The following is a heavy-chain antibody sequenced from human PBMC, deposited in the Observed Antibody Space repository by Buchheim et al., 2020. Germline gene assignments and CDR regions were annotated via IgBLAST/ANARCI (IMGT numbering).Heavy chain of an antibody. V-gene: IGHV4-34*01. CDR3: ARGRADGVVVVAATFYYYYGMDV. Sequence: QVQLQQWGAGLLKPSETLSLTCAVYGGSFSGYYWSWVRQPPGKGLEWIGEINHGGSTNYNPSLKSRVTISIDTSKNQFSLRLNSVTAADTAVYFCARGRADGVVVVAATFYYYYGMDVWGQGTT. D-gene: IGHD2-15*01. CDR1: GGSFSGYY. CDR2: INHGGST. J-gene: IGHJ6*02.